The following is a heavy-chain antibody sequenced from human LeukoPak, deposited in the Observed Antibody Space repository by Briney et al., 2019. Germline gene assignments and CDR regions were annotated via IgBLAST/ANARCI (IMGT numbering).Heavy chain of an antibody. Sequence: ASVKVSCEASGYTFSSYYMHWVRQAPGQGLEWMGIINPSGGSTSYAQKFQGRVTMTRDMSTSTVYMGLSSLRSEDTAVYYCARDRGYCSGGSCYFLFYWGQGTLVTVSS. J-gene: IGHJ4*02. CDR1: GYTFSSYY. CDR3: ARDRGYCSGGSCYFLFY. V-gene: IGHV1-46*01. D-gene: IGHD2-15*01. CDR2: INPSGGST.